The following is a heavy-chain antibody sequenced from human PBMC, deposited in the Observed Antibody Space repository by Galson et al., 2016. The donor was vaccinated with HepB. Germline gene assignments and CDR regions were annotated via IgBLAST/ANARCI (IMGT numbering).Heavy chain of an antibody. CDR3: ARVGGMLLDPFDL. J-gene: IGHJ3*01. CDR1: GGTFSGYS. Sequence: SVKVSCKVSGGTFSGYSFIWVRQAPGQGPEWMGRIIPMVSSTDYAQGFQGRVTITADKSTTTVYMALSSLRSDDTAVYYCARVGGMLLDPFDLWGQGTMVTVSS. V-gene: IGHV1-69*08. CDR2: IIPMVSST. D-gene: IGHD2-15*01.